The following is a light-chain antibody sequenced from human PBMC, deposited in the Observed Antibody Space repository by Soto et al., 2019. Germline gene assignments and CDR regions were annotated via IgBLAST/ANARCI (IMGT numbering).Light chain of an antibody. CDR1: SSNIGSNN. CDR2: SNN. V-gene: IGLV1-44*01. CDR3: GAWDDSLNGVV. Sequence: QSVLTQTPSASGTPGQRVNISCSGSSSNIGSNNVNWYQQLPGTAPKLLIYSNNRRPSGVPDRFSGSKSGTSASLAISGLQSEDEADDYCGAWDDSLNGVVFGGGTKVTVL. J-gene: IGLJ2*01.